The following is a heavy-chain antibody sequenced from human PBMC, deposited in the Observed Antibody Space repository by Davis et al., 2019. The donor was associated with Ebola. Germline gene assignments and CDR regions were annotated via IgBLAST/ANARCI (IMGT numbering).Heavy chain of an antibody. CDR2: ISYDGSNK. V-gene: IGHV3-30-3*01. CDR1: GFTFSSYA. Sequence: GESLKISCAASGFTFSSYAMHWVRQAPGKGLEWVAVISYDGSNKYYADSVKGRFTISRDNSKNTLYLQMNSLRAEDTAVYYCAKDDSYYDSSGYSFDYWGQGTLVTVSS. D-gene: IGHD3-22*01. J-gene: IGHJ4*02. CDR3: AKDDSYYDSSGYSFDY.